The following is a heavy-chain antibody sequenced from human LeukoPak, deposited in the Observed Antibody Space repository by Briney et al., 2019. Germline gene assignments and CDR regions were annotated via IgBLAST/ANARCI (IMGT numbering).Heavy chain of an antibody. Sequence: SETLSLTCAVYGGSFSGYYWSWIRQPPGKGLEWIGEINHSGSTNYNPSLTSRVTISVDTSKNQFSLKLSSVTAADTAVYYCARVYDYVCAVDYWGQGTLVTVSS. CDR1: GGSFSGYY. J-gene: IGHJ4*02. D-gene: IGHD3-16*01. CDR2: INHSGST. CDR3: ARVYDYVCAVDY. V-gene: IGHV4-34*01.